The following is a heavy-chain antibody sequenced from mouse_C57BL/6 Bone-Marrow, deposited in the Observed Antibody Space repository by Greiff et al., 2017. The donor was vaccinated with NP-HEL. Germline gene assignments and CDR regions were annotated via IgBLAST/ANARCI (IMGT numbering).Heavy chain of an antibody. D-gene: IGHD1-1*01. CDR1: GFTFSDYG. CDR3: ARNGSSPYWYFDV. Sequence: EVQVVASGGGLVKPGGSLKLSCAASGFTFSDYGMHWVRQAPEKGLEWVAYISSGSSTIYYADTVKGRFTISRDNAKNTLFLQMTSLRSEDTAMYYCARNGSSPYWYFDVWGTGTTVTVSS. CDR2: ISSGSSTI. J-gene: IGHJ1*03. V-gene: IGHV5-17*01.